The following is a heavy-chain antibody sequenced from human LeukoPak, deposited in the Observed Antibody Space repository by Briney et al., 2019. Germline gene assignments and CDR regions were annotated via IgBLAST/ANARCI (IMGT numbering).Heavy chain of an antibody. CDR1: GYDFTSVG. CDR2: IRPYNGNT. J-gene: IGHJ4*02. V-gene: IGHV1-18*01. Sequence: ASVKVSCKASGYDFTSVGITWVRRAPGQGLECMGWIRPYNGNTRYAQKFQGRDAMTTDTSTTTAYMGLRGLRFNDTAVYYCARAGPGSGWYFDYWGQGTLVTVSS. CDR3: ARAGPGSGWYFDY. D-gene: IGHD6-19*01.